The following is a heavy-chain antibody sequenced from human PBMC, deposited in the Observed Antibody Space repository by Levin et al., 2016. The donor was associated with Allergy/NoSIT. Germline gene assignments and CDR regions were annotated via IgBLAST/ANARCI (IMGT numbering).Heavy chain of an antibody. J-gene: IGHJ2*01. CDR2: IYYSGST. V-gene: IGHV4-61*01. Sequence: SETLSLTCTVSGGSVSSGSYYWSWIRQPPGKGLEWIGYIYYSGSTNYNPSLKSRVTISVDTSKNQFSLKLSSVTAADTAVYYCAREPGDFWSGYRWVWYFDLWGRGTLVTVSS. CDR1: GGSVSSGSYY. CDR3: AREPGDFWSGYRWVWYFDL. D-gene: IGHD3-3*01.